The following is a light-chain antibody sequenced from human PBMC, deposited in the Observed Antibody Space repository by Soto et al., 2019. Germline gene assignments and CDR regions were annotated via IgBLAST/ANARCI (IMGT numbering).Light chain of an antibody. Sequence: QSVLTQPRSVSGSPGRSVAISCTGTSSDVGDYNYVSWYQQHPGKAPKVMIYDVSKRPSGVPDRFSGSKSGNTASLTISGLQAEDEADYYCCSYAGSPYVFGTGTKVTVL. V-gene: IGLV2-11*01. CDR1: SSDVGDYNY. J-gene: IGLJ1*01. CDR3: CSYAGSPYV. CDR2: DVS.